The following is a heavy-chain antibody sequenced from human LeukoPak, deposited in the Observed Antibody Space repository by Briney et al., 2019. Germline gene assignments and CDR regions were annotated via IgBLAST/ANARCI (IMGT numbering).Heavy chain of an antibody. CDR1: GFTFSSYG. Sequence: GGSLRLSCAASGFTFSSYGIHWVRQAPGKGLEWVAVISYDGSNKYYADSVKGRFTISRDNSQNTLYLQMNNLRPEDTAMYYCARTGDGYNFGAFDIWGQGTMVTVSS. D-gene: IGHD5-24*01. J-gene: IGHJ3*02. CDR2: ISYDGSNK. V-gene: IGHV3-30*03. CDR3: ARTGDGYNFGAFDI.